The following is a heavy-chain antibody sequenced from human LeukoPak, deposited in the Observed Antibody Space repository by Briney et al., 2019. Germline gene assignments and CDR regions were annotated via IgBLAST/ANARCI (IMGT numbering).Heavy chain of an antibody. CDR2: IYYSGST. V-gene: IGHV4-39*07. CDR3: ARHAYSGYSNFDF. D-gene: IGHD5-12*01. Sequence: SETLSLTCTVSGGSISSSSYYWGWIRQPPGKGLEWIGSIYYSGSTYYNPSLKSRVTISVDTSKNQFSLKLSSVTAADTAVYYCARHAYSGYSNFDFWGQGTLVTVSS. J-gene: IGHJ4*02. CDR1: GGSISSSSYY.